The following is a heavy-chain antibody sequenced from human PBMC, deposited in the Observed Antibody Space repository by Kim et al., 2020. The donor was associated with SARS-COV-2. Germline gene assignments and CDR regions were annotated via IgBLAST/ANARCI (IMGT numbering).Heavy chain of an antibody. CDR3: ARDNDASGTYFGAEY. D-gene: IGHD3-10*01. Sequence: GGSLRLSCAASRFTFSSYAMHWVRQAPGKGLEWVAVISDGGSNKYYADSEKGRFTISRDNSKNTLYLQMNSLRAEDTAVYYCARDNDASGTYFGAEYCGQGNLVIVSS. V-gene: IGHV3-30*04. CDR2: ISDGGSNK. CDR1: RFTFSSYA. J-gene: IGHJ4*02.